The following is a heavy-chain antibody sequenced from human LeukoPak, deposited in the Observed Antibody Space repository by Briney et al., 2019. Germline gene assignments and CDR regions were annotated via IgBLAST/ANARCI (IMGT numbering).Heavy chain of an antibody. CDR1: AFTFSDYS. CDR3: ARDRLTSGSYFFDY. Sequence: PGGSLRPSCAASAFTFSDYSMKGVCKAPGKGLGWISYISGRSSTIYYADSVRGRFTISRDNAKNSMYLQMNSLRAEDTAVYYCARDRLTSGSYFFDYWGQGTLVTVSS. V-gene: IGHV3-48*01. D-gene: IGHD1-26*01. J-gene: IGHJ4*02. CDR2: ISGRSSTI.